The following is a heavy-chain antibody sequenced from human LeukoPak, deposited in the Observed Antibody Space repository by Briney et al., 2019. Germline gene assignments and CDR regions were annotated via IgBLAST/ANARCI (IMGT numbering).Heavy chain of an antibody. Sequence: GGSLRLSCAASGFTFDDYAMHWVRQAPGKGLEWVSGNSWNSGSIGYAGSVKGRFTISRDNAKNSLYLQMNSLRAEDTALYYCARTLATKPYYFDYWGQGTLVTVS. CDR1: GFTFDDYA. V-gene: IGHV3-9*01. J-gene: IGHJ4*02. CDR3: ARTLATKPYYFDY. CDR2: NSWNSGSI. D-gene: IGHD5-24*01.